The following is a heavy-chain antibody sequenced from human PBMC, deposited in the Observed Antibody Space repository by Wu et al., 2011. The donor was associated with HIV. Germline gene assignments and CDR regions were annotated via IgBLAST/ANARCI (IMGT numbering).Heavy chain of an antibody. CDR3: ARDIFGVVTIPHCCWFDP. V-gene: IGHV1-69*15. Sequence: QVQLVQSGAEVKTPGSSVKVSCKASGDSFGSYDISWVRQAPGQGLEWIGRIIPLFGTATYAQKFQGRVTITVDESTTTAYMELSSLRSDDTAVYYCARDIFGVVTIPHCCWFDPWGQGTLVTVSS. D-gene: IGHD3-3*01. J-gene: IGHJ5*02. CDR2: IIPLFGTA. CDR1: GDSFGSYD.